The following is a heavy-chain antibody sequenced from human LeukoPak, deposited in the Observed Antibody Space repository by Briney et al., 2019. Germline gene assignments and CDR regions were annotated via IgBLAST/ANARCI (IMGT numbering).Heavy chain of an antibody. J-gene: IGHJ6*03. D-gene: IGHD3-10*01. CDR3: ARRVGRWFGERAYYYNYMDV. CDR1: GGSFTGYY. V-gene: IGHV4-34*01. Sequence: PSETLSLTCAVYGGSFTGYYWSWIRQSPGKGLEWIGEINHSRSTNYNPSLKSRVTISVDTSKNQFSLKLSSVTAADTAVYYCARRVGRWFGERAYYYNYMDVWDKGTTVTISS. CDR2: INHSRST.